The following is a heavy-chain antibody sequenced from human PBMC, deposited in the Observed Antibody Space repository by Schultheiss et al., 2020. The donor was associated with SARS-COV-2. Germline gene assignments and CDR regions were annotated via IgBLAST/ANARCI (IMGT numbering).Heavy chain of an antibody. CDR1: GFTFSNYA. CDR2: ISSSTSYI. J-gene: IGHJ6*02. Sequence: GGSLRLSCAASGFTFSNYAMSWVRQAPGKGLEWVSSISSSTSYIFYADSVKGRFTISRDNAKNSVFLQVNSLRVEDTAVYYCARVGPGYSSGWHPNMDVWGQGTTVTVSS. CDR3: ARVGPGYSSGWHPNMDV. D-gene: IGHD6-19*01. V-gene: IGHV3-21*01.